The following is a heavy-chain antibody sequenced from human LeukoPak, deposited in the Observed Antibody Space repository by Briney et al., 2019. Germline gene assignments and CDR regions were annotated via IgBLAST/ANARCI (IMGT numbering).Heavy chain of an antibody. J-gene: IGHJ6*03. D-gene: IGHD2-15*01. CDR1: GGSLSSGSYY. CDR3: ARGIVVVAQLGFYFYYMDV. Sequence: SQTLSLTCTVSGGSLSSGSYYWSWIRQPAGKGLEWIGRIYTSGSTNYNPSLKSRVTISVDTSKNQFSLKLRSVTAADTAVYYCARGIVVVAQLGFYFYYMDVWGKGTAVTVSS. V-gene: IGHV4-61*02. CDR2: IYTSGST.